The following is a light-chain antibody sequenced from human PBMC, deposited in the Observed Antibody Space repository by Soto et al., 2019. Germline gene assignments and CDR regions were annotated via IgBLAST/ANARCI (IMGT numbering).Light chain of an antibody. CDR2: LEGSGSY. CDR1: SGHSSYI. J-gene: IGLJ3*02. V-gene: IGLV4-60*02. Sequence: QSVLTQSSSASASLGSSVKLTCTLSSGHSSYIIAWHQQQPGKAPRYLMKLEGSGSYNKGSGVPDRFSGSSSGADRYLTISNLQLEEEADYYCETWDSNTHTVFGGGTKLTVL. CDR3: ETWDSNTHTV.